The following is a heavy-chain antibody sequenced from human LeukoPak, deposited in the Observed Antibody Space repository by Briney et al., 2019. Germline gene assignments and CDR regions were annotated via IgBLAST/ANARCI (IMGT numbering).Heavy chain of an antibody. CDR1: GFTFSSYW. J-gene: IGHJ5*02. V-gene: IGHV3-7*01. CDR3: ATENAYYDFWSGYYRNLNWFDP. Sequence: PGGSLRLSCAASGFTFSSYWMSWVRQAPGKGLEWVASIKQDGSEKYYVDSVKGRFTISRDNAKNSLYLQMNSLRAEDTAVYYCATENAYYDFWSGYYRNLNWFDPWGQGTLVTVSS. D-gene: IGHD3-3*01. CDR2: IKQDGSEK.